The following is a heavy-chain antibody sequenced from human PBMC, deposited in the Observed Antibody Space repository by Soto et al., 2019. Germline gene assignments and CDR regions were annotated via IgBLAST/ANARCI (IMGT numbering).Heavy chain of an antibody. CDR2: VYYSGNT. CDR1: GGSISPYY. J-gene: IGHJ6*03. V-gene: IGHV4-59*01. D-gene: IGHD6-13*01. CDR3: ARNGAAASYAHYYMDV. Sequence: QVQLQESGPGLVKPSETLSLTCTVSGGSISPYYWSWIRQPPGKGLEWIGYVYYSGNTNYNPSLESRVTMSVDTPRSRFSLNLTSASAADTAVYYCARNGAAASYAHYYMDVWGRGTAVTVSS.